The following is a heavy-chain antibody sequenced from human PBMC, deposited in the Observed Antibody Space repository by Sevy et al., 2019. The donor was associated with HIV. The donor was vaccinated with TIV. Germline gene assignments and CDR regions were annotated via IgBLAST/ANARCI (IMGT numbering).Heavy chain of an antibody. V-gene: IGHV3-23*01. D-gene: IGHD5-12*01. J-gene: IGHJ4*02. CDR2: ISGSGDST. CDR1: AFSFNTYA. CDR3: ARDPGYSGYDWGALTYYFDY. Sequence: GGSLRLSCAASAFSFNTYAMSWVRRAPGKGLEWVSTISGSGDSTFYSDSVKGRFTISRDNSKNTLNLQMNSLRAEDTAVYYCARDPGYSGYDWGALTYYFDYWGQGTLVTVSS.